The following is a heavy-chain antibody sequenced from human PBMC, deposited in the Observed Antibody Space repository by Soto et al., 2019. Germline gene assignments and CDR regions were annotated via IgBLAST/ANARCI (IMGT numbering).Heavy chain of an antibody. Sequence: SETLSLTCSVSGDSISGSYWSWIRQSPGKGLEWLGYVYYTGSTNYSPSLRSRVSISVDTSKNEFSLRLSSVTAADMAVYFCARSVAVPGAHIDYWGQGTQVTVSS. CDR1: GDSISGSY. J-gene: IGHJ4*02. V-gene: IGHV4-59*01. CDR2: VYYTGST. D-gene: IGHD6-19*01. CDR3: ARSVAVPGAHIDY.